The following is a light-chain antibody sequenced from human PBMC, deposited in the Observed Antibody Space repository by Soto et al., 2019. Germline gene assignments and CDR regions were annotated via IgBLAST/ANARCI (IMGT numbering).Light chain of an antibody. CDR2: EVS. J-gene: IGLJ1*01. Sequence: QSALTQPPSASGSPGQSVAISCTGTSSDVGGYNCVSWYQQHPGKAPKLMIYEVSKRPSGVPDRFSGSKSGNTASLTVSGLQAEDEADYYCSSYAGSIYVFGTGTKVTVL. V-gene: IGLV2-8*01. CDR3: SSYAGSIYV. CDR1: SSDVGGYNC.